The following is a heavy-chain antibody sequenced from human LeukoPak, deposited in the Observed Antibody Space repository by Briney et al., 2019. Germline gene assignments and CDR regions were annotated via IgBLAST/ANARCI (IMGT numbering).Heavy chain of an antibody. V-gene: IGHV4-34*01. CDR1: GGSFSGYY. J-gene: IGHJ6*02. D-gene: IGHD2-2*01. Sequence: SETLSLTCAVYGGSFSGYYWSWLRQPPGKGLEWIGEINHSGSTNYNPSLKSRVTISVDTSKNQFSLKLSSVTAADTAVYYCARGRVVVVPAAKDGMDVWGQGTTVTVSS. CDR3: ARGRVVVVPAAKDGMDV. CDR2: INHSGST.